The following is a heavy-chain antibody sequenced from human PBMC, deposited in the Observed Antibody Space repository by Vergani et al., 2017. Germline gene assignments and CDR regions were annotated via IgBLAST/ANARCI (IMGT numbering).Heavy chain of an antibody. D-gene: IGHD3-10*01. V-gene: IGHV4-34*01. CDR1: GGSFSGYY. J-gene: IGHJ5*02. CDR2: INHSGST. Sequence: QVQLQQWGAGLLKPSETLSLTCAVYGGSFSGYYWSWIRQPPGKGLEWIGEINHSGSTNYNPSLKSRVTISVDTSKNQFSLKLRSVTAADTAVYYCARGVRLLWFGELSSNWFDPWGQGTLVTVSS. CDR3: ARGVRLLWFGELSSNWFDP.